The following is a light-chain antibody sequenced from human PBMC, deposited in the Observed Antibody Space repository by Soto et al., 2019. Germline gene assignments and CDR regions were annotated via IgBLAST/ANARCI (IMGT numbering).Light chain of an antibody. CDR2: GAS. CDR1: QSISSNY. J-gene: IGKJ2*01. CDR3: QQYRSSPMYT. Sequence: DIVLTQSPGTLSLSPGERATLSCRASQSISSNYLAWYQQKPGQAPRLLIYGASTRATGIPDRFSGSGSGTDFTLTISRLEPEDFAVYYCQQYRSSPMYTFGQGTKLEIK. V-gene: IGKV3-20*01.